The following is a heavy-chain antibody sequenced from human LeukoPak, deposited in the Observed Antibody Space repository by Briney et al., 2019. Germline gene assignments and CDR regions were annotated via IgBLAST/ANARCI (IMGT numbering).Heavy chain of an antibody. J-gene: IGHJ4*02. D-gene: IGHD2-15*01. CDR3: ARDLSLYCSGGSCYSLNY. Sequence: GGSLRLSCAASGFTFSSYWMHWVRQAPGKGLVWVSRINSDGSTTSYADSVKGRFAISRDNAKNSLYLQMNSLRAEDTALYFCARDLSLYCSGGSCYSLNYWGQGTLVTVSS. CDR1: GFTFSSYW. V-gene: IGHV3-74*01. CDR2: INSDGSTT.